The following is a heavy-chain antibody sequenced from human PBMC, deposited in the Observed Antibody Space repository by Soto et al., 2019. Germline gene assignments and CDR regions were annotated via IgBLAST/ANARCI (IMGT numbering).Heavy chain of an antibody. J-gene: IGHJ6*02. V-gene: IGHV1-2*02. D-gene: IGHD3-10*01. CDR2: INPNSGGT. CDR3: ASTLYGSFLYYYGMDV. Sequence: QVQLVQSGAEVKKPGASVKVSCKASGYTFTGYYMHWVRQAPGQGLEWMGWINPNSGGTNYAQKFQGRVTRTRDTSISTAYMELSRLRSDDTAVYYCASTLYGSFLYYYGMDVWGQGTTVTVSS. CDR1: GYTFTGYY.